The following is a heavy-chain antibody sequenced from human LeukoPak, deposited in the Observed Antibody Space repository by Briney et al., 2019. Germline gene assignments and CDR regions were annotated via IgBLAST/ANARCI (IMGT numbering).Heavy chain of an antibody. CDR1: GGTFSSYA. CDR3: ASAGYGGNSVFWFDP. V-gene: IGHV1-69*05. J-gene: IGHJ5*02. CDR2: IIPIFGTA. D-gene: IGHD4-23*01. Sequence: GASVKVSCKASGGTFSSYAISWVRQAPGQGLEWMGGIIPIFGTANYAQKFQGRVTITTDESTSTAYMELSSLRSEDTAVYYCASAGYGGNSVFWFDPWGQGTLVTVSS.